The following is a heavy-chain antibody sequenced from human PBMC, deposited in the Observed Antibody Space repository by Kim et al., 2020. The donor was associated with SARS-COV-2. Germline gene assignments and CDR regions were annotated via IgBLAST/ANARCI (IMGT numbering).Heavy chain of an antibody. CDR3: ARGRGSFSSTSCDSGFD. V-gene: IGHV3-21*01. CDR2: ISTSTTYK. J-gene: IGHJ3*02. CDR1: GFTFSNYD. D-gene: IGHD2-2*01. Sequence: GGSLRLSCAASGFTFSNYDMNWVRQAPGKGLEWVSFISTSTTYKYYADSLQGRFTISRDNAKNSLSLQMNSLRAEDTAVYYCARGRGSFSSTSCDSGFD.